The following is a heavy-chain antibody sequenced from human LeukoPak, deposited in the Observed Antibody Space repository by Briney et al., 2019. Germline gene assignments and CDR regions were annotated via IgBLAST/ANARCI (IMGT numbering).Heavy chain of an antibody. CDR3: ARGYSYRYYYMDV. D-gene: IGHD5-18*01. J-gene: IGHJ6*03. V-gene: IGHV4-59*01. Sequence: SETLSLTCTVSGGSISSYYWSWIRQPPGKGLEGIGYIYYSGSTNYNPSLKSRVTISVDTSKNQFSLKLSSVTAADTAVYYCARGYSYRYYYMDVWGKGTTVTVSS. CDR1: GGSISSYY. CDR2: IYYSGST.